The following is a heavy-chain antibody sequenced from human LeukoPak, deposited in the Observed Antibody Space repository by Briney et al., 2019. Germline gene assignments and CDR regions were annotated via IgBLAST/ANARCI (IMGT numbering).Heavy chain of an antibody. CDR1: GGTFSSYA. CDR3: ARDGAVVVTENAFDI. Sequence: SVKVSCKASGGTFSSYAISWVRQAPGQGLEWMGGIIPIFGTANYAQKFQGRVTITADESTSTAYMELSSLRSEDTAVYYCARDGAVVVTENAFDIWGQGTMVTVSS. CDR2: IIPIFGTA. V-gene: IGHV1-69*13. D-gene: IGHD2-21*02. J-gene: IGHJ3*02.